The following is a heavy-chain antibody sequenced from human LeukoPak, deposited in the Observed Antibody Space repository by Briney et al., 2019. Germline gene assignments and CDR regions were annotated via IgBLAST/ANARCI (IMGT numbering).Heavy chain of an antibody. D-gene: IGHD6-13*01. CDR2: ISGSGGST. Sequence: GGSLRLSCAASGFTFSSYAMSWVRQAPGKGLEWVSAISGSGGSTYYADSVKGRFTISRDNSKNTLYLQTNSLRAEDTAVYYCAKDLAGYSSSPFDYWGQGTLVTVSS. J-gene: IGHJ4*02. CDR3: AKDLAGYSSSPFDY. V-gene: IGHV3-23*01. CDR1: GFTFSSYA.